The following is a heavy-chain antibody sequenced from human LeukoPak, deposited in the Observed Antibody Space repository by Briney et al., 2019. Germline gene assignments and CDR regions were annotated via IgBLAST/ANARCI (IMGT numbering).Heavy chain of an antibody. D-gene: IGHD5-18*01. J-gene: IGHJ3*01. V-gene: IGHV5-51*01. CDR3: ARQRGYRMTKDGFDV. CDR1: GYTFSDYW. Sequence: GESLKISCKASGYTFSDYWIGWVRHMPGKGLEWMTIIYPDDSETRYSPSLQGQVTISADKSINTAYLQWSSLKASDSGMYYCARQRGYRMTKDGFDVWGQGTMVTVSP. CDR2: IYPDDSET.